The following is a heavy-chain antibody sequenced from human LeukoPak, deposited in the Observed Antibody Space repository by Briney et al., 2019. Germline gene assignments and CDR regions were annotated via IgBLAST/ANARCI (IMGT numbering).Heavy chain of an antibody. CDR2: IWYDGSNK. D-gene: IGHD6-19*01. J-gene: IGHJ4*02. Sequence: TGGSLRLSCAASGFSFSNFGMHWVRQAPGKGLEWVAVIWYDGSNKYYAESVKGRFTISRDNSKNTLYLQMDSLGAEDTAVYYCVKDRSPGIAVAGTGYYFDYWGQGTLVTVSS. V-gene: IGHV3-30*02. CDR3: VKDRSPGIAVAGTGYYFDY. CDR1: GFSFSNFG.